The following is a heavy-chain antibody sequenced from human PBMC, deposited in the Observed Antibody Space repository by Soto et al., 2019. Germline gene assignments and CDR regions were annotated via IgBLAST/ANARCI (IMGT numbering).Heavy chain of an antibody. D-gene: IGHD3-3*01. V-gene: IGHV3-21*01. J-gene: IGHJ6*02. CDR1: GFTFSSYS. CDR2: ISSSSSYI. CDR3: AREDYDFWSGYYLGGDNGGVRMNGMDV. Sequence: PGGSLRLSCAASGFTFSSYSMNWVRQAPGKGLEWVSSISSSSSYIYYADSVKGRFTISRDNAKNSLYLQMNSLRAEDTAVYYCAREDYDFWSGYYLGGDNGGVRMNGMDVWGQGTTVTVSS.